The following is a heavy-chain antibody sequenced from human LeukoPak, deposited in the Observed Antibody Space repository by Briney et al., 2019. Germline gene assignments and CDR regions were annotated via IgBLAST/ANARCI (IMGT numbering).Heavy chain of an antibody. CDR2: FDPEDGET. CDR1: GYTLTELS. CDR3: ATIHTYCSSTSCPDY. V-gene: IGHV1-24*01. Sequence: GASVKVSCKVSGYTLTELSMHWVRQAPGKGLELMGGFDPEDGETIYAQKFQGRVTMTEDTSTDTAYMELSSLRSEDTAVYYCATIHTYCSSTSCPDYWGQGTLVTVSS. D-gene: IGHD2-2*01. J-gene: IGHJ4*02.